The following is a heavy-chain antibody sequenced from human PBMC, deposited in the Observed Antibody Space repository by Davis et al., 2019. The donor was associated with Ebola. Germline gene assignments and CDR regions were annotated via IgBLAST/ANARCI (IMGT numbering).Heavy chain of an antibody. V-gene: IGHV1-2*06. CDR3: ARFDPIAAYYFDY. J-gene: IGHJ4*02. CDR1: EYTLREIS. CDR2: INPNSGGT. Sequence: ASVKVSCKVSEYTLREISMHWVRQAPGQGLEWMGRINPNSGGTNYAQKFQGRVTMTRDTSISTAYMELSRLRSDDTAVYYCARFDPIAAYYFDYWGQGTLVTVSS. D-gene: IGHD5-12*01.